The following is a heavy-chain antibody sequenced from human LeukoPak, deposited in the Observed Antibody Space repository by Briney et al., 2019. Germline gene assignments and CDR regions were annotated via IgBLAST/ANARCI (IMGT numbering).Heavy chain of an antibody. J-gene: IGHJ4*02. CDR2: ISGSGGST. V-gene: IGHV3-23*01. CDR1: GFTFSSYA. D-gene: IGHD6-6*01. Sequence: GGSLRLSCAASGFTFSSYAISWVRQAPGKGLEWVSAISGSGGSTYYADSVKGRFTISRDNSKNTLYLQMNSLRAEDTAVYYCAKDPLYSSSEVDDYWGQGTLVTVSS. CDR3: AKDPLYSSSEVDDY.